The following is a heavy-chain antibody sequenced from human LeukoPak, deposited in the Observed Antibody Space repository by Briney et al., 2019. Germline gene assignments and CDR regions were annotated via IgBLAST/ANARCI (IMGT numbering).Heavy chain of an antibody. J-gene: IGHJ4*02. CDR2: IRSKTYGATA. V-gene: IGHV3-49*03. Sequence: GGSLRLSCTASGFTFGDYAMSWFRQAPGKGLEWVGFIRSKTYGATAQYAASVKGRFTISRDDSKSIVYLQMNSLQTEDTAIYYCSRGGGYCSGGSCYFWGQGSLVTVSS. CDR3: SRGGGYCSGGSCYF. CDR1: GFTFGDYA. D-gene: IGHD2-15*01.